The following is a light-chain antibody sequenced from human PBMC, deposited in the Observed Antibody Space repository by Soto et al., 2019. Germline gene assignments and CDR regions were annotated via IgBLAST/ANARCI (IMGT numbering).Light chain of an antibody. CDR1: QSINSRY. Sequence: EIVLTQSPGTLSLSPGERATLSCRASQSINSRYLAWYQQKPGQAPRLLIYGASSRATGIPDRFSGSGSGTDFTLTISRLEPGDFAVYYCQQFGSSPGFTFGPGTKVDIK. CDR3: QQFGSSPGFT. V-gene: IGKV3-20*01. CDR2: GAS. J-gene: IGKJ3*01.